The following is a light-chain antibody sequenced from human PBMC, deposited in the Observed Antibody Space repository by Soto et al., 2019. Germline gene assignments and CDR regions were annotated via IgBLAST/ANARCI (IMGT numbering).Light chain of an antibody. CDR2: YDS. J-gene: IGLJ2*01. V-gene: IGLV3-21*04. Sequence: SSELTQPPSLSVAPGKTARITCGGNNIGSKSVHWYPQKPGQAPVLVIYYDSDRPSGIPERFSGSNTGNTATLTISRVEAGEEADYYCQVWDSSSEHVVFGGGTKVTVL. CDR3: QVWDSSSEHVV. CDR1: NIGSKS.